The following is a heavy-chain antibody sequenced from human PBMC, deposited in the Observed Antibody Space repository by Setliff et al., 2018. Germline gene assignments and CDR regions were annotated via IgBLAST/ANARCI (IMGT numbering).Heavy chain of an antibody. V-gene: IGHV3-7*01. J-gene: IGHJ3*02. Sequence: HPGGSLRLSCTPSGFTFSTYWMSWVRQAPGKGLEWVANIKHDGSEKNYVDSVKGRFTISRDNAENSLYLQMNSLRAEDTAVYYCANDVRGGVYEIWGQGTMVTVSS. CDR3: ANDVRGGVYEI. CDR2: IKHDGSEK. D-gene: IGHD3-16*01. CDR1: GFTFSTYW.